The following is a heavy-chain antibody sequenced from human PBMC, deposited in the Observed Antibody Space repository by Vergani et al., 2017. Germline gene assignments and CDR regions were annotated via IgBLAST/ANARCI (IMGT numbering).Heavy chain of an antibody. Sequence: EVQLLESGGGLVQPGGSLRLSGAASGITFSSYARSWVRQAPGKGLEWVLAISGSGGSTYYADSVKGRFTIARYTSKNTLYLQMNSLRAEDTAVYYCADSSSWYGCLPTSSRGMDVWGQGTTVTVSS. J-gene: IGHJ6*02. D-gene: IGHD6-13*01. CDR3: ADSSSWYGCLPTSSRGMDV. CDR2: ISGSGGST. CDR1: GITFSSYA. V-gene: IGHV3-23*01.